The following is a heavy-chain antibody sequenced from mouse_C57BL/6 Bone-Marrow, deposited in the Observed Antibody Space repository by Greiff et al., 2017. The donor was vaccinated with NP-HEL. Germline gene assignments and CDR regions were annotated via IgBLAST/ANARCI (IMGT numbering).Heavy chain of an antibody. CDR1: GFTFSDFY. Sequence: VKLVESGGGLVQSGRSLRLSCATSGFTFSDFYMEWVRQAPGKGLEWIAASRNKANDYTTEYSASVKGRFIVSRDTSQSILYLQMNALRAEDTAIYYCARDAPYGNYAMDYWGQGTSVTVSS. D-gene: IGHD2-1*01. J-gene: IGHJ4*01. CDR3: ARDAPYGNYAMDY. CDR2: SRNKANDYTT. V-gene: IGHV7-1*01.